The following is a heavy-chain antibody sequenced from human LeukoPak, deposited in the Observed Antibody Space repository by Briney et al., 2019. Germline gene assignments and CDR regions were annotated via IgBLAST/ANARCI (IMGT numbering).Heavy chain of an antibody. CDR1: GFTFSSYD. V-gene: IGHV3-30*18. Sequence: GGSLRLSCAASGFTFSSYDMHWVRQAPGKGLEWVAVISYDGSNKYYADSVKGRFTISRDNSKNTLYLQMNSLRAEDTAVYYCAKDLSTYFDYWGQGTLVTVSS. CDR3: AKDLSTYFDY. D-gene: IGHD5/OR15-5a*01. J-gene: IGHJ4*02. CDR2: ISYDGSNK.